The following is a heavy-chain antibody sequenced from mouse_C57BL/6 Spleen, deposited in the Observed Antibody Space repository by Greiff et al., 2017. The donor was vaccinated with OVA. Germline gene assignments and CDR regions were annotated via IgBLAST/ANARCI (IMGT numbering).Heavy chain of an antibody. CDR3: TETFYDGYFPYYAMDY. D-gene: IGHD2-3*01. Sequence: EVKLMESGGGLVQPGGSMKLSCVASGFTFSNYWMNWVRQSPEKGLEWVAQIRLKSDNYATPYAESVKGRFTISRDDSKSSVYLQMNNLRAEDTGIYYCTETFYDGYFPYYAMDYWGQGTSVTVSS. J-gene: IGHJ4*01. V-gene: IGHV6-3*01. CDR2: IRLKSDNYAT. CDR1: GFTFSNYW.